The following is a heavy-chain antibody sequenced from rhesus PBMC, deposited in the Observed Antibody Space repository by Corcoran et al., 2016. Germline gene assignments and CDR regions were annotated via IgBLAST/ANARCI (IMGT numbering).Heavy chain of an antibody. CDR3: ARDQSTGWSIGY. CDR1: GGSISSGYYY. D-gene: IGHD6S26*01. V-gene: IGHV4-122*02. Sequence: QVQLQESGPGLVKPSETLSLTCAVSGGSISSGYYYWSWIRQPPGKGLEWIGYITYSGSTSYNPSLKSRVTISRDTSKNQFSLKLSSVTAADTAVYYCARDQSTGWSIGYWGQGVLVTVSS. CDR2: ITYSGST. J-gene: IGHJ4*01.